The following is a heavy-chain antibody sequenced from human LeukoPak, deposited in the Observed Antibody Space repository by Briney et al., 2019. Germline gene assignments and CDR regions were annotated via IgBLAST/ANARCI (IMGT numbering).Heavy chain of an antibody. CDR1: GFTFSNSA. Sequence: HPGGSLRLSCAASGFTFSNSAMGWVRQAPGKGLEWVSVISGSGSGTYYIDSVKGRFTISRDNFKNTLYLQMNSLRAEDTAVYYCAKSVSSSGGDYYHGMDVWGQGTTVTVSS. CDR3: AKSVSSSGGDYYHGMDV. CDR2: ISGSGSGT. D-gene: IGHD3-10*01. V-gene: IGHV3-23*01. J-gene: IGHJ6*02.